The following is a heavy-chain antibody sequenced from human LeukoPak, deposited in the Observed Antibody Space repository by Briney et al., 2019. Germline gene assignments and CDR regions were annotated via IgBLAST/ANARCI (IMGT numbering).Heavy chain of an antibody. J-gene: IGHJ4*02. D-gene: IGHD6-19*01. CDR1: GFTFTSYI. V-gene: IGHV3-21*01. CDR3: ARVGSNSWYYFDY. Sequence: GGSLRVSCAASGFTFTSYIMNWVRQVPGKGLEWVSSISNSGRCIYYADSMRGRFTISRDNAKNSLYLQMNNLRAEDTAVYFCARVGSNSWYYFDYWGQGTLVTVSS. CDR2: ISNSGRCI.